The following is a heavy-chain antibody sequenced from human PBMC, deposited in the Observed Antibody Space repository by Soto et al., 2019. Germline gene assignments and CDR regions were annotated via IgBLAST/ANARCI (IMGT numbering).Heavy chain of an antibody. Sequence: GGSLRLSCAASGFTFSSYEMNWVRQAPGKGLEWVSYISSSGSTIYYADSVKGRFTISRDNAKNSLYLQMNSLRAEDTAVYYCARGGLRYFDWSSLQENYYYYYGMDVWGQGTTVTVSS. D-gene: IGHD3-9*01. CDR1: GFTFSSYE. J-gene: IGHJ6*02. CDR3: ARGGLRYFDWSSLQENYYYYYGMDV. V-gene: IGHV3-48*03. CDR2: ISSSGSTI.